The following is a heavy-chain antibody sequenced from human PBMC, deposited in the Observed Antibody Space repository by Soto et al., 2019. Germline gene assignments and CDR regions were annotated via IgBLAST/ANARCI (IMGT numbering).Heavy chain of an antibody. CDR1: GYSLTDNG. V-gene: IGHV1-8*01. J-gene: IGHJ6*03. Sequence: QAYLEQSGAEVKKPGASVKVSGKASGYSLTDNGITWVRQASGQGLEYVGWISPDSGKTDYAQKFQGRVTMTRDTSINTVYMELSSLRSDDTAVYYCARVYGYYYYYMDVWGKGTTVTVSS. CDR2: ISPDSGKT. D-gene: IGHD2-8*01. CDR3: ARVYGYYYYYMDV.